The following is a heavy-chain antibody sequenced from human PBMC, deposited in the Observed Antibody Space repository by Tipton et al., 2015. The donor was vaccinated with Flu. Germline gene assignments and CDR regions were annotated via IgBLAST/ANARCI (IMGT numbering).Heavy chain of an antibody. D-gene: IGHD3-22*01. CDR3: AKDRDSSGYYPYYFDY. V-gene: IGHV3-43D*03. Sequence: SLRLSCAASGCTFDDYAMHWVRQAPGKGLEWVSPISWDGGSTYYADSVKGRFTISRDNSKNSLYLQMNSLRAEDTALYYCAKDRDSSGYYPYYFDYWGQGTLVTVSS. CDR2: ISWDGGST. J-gene: IGHJ4*02. CDR1: GCTFDDYA.